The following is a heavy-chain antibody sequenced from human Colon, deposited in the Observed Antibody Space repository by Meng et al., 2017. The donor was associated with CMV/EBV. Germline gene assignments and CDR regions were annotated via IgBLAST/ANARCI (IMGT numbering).Heavy chain of an antibody. J-gene: IGHJ5*02. CDR2: IRNDGSNK. V-gene: IGHV3-30*02. Sequence: AAYGLTFSSYGMHWVRQAPGKGLEWLAFIRNDGSNKYYGDSVRGRFTISRDDSKNTLYLQMNGLRVEDTAIYSCATGTNYYGSAFDPWGQGTLVTVSS. CDR1: GLTFSSYG. CDR3: ATGTNYYGSAFDP. D-gene: IGHD3-10*01.